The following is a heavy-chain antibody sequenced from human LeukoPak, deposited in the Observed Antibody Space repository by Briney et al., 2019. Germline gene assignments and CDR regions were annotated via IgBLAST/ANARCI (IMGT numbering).Heavy chain of an antibody. J-gene: IGHJ5*02. CDR1: GGSISSSSYY. CDR3: ARHRDSSGWPPDWFDP. D-gene: IGHD6-19*01. Sequence: TSETLSLTCTVSGGSISSSSYYWGWIRQPPGKGLEWIGSIYYSGSTYYNPSLKSRVTISVDTSKNQFSLELSSVTAADTAVYYCARHRDSSGWPPDWFDPWGQGTLVTVSS. V-gene: IGHV4-39*01. CDR2: IYYSGST.